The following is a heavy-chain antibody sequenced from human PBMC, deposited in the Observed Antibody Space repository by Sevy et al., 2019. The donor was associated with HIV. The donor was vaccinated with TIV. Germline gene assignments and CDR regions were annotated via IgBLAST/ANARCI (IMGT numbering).Heavy chain of an antibody. CDR1: GFTFSSYG. J-gene: IGHJ4*02. CDR3: ATDADGDYYSHVVY. Sequence: GGSLRLSCAASGFTFSSYGMHWVRQAPGKGLEWVAVISYDGSNKYYADSVKRRFTISRDNSKNTLYLQMNSLRAEDTAVYYCATDADGDYYSHVVYWGQGTLVTVSS. CDR2: ISYDGSNK. D-gene: IGHD2-21*02. V-gene: IGHV3-30*03.